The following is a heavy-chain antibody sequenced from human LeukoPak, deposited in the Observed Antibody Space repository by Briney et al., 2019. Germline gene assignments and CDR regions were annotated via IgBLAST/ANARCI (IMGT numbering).Heavy chain of an antibody. CDR1: GGSFSGYY. CDR3: ARGAPMVRGVIIIDY. Sequence: PSETLSLTCAVYGGSFSGYYWSWIRQPPGKRLEWIGEINHSGSTNYNPSLKSRVSISVDTSKNQFSLKLSSVTAADTAVYYCARGAPMVRGVIIIDYWGQGTLDTVSS. J-gene: IGHJ4*02. D-gene: IGHD3-10*01. V-gene: IGHV4-34*01. CDR2: INHSGST.